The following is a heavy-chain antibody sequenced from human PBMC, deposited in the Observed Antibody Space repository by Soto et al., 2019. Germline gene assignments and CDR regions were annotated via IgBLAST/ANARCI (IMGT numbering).Heavy chain of an antibody. CDR3: ARVSSDGYWGFDY. Sequence: EVQLVESGGGLIQPGGSLRLSCAASGFTVSSNYMSWVRQAPGKGLEWVSVIYSGGSTYYADSVKGRFTISRDNSKNTLYLQMNSLRAEDTAVYYCARVSSDGYWGFDYWGQGTLVTVSS. J-gene: IGHJ4*02. V-gene: IGHV3-53*01. CDR2: IYSGGST. D-gene: IGHD5-18*01. CDR1: GFTVSSNY.